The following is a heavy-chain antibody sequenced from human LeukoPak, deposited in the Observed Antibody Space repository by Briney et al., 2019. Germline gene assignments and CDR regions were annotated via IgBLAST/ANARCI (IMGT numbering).Heavy chain of an antibody. V-gene: IGHV3-23*01. Sequence: AGGSLRLSCAASGFTFSSFSMNWVRQAPGKGLEWISVIRGGADDTSYADSVKGRFTISRDNSKNTLFLQMDGLRVEDTAVYYCATSGFSGYDHPSWGQGTLVTVSS. CDR3: ATSGFSGYDHPS. CDR2: IRGGADDT. CDR1: GFTFSSFS. J-gene: IGHJ5*02. D-gene: IGHD5-12*01.